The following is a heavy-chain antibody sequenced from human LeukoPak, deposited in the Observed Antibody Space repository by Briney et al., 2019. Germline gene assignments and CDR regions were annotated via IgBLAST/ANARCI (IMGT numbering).Heavy chain of an antibody. V-gene: IGHV1-2*02. Sequence: ASVKVSCKASGYTFTSYGISWVRQAPGQGLEWMGWINPNSGGTNYAQKFQGRVTMTRDTSISTAYMELSSLRAEDTAVYYCARKRSGTYMPFDYWGQGTLVTVSS. D-gene: IGHD1-26*01. CDR2: INPNSGGT. J-gene: IGHJ4*02. CDR1: GYTFTSYG. CDR3: ARKRSGTYMPFDY.